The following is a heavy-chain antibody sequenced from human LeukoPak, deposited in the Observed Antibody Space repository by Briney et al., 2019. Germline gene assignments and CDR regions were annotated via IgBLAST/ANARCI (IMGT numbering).Heavy chain of an antibody. J-gene: IGHJ4*02. V-gene: IGHV1-2*02. CDR3: ARLGVAAAGQDY. D-gene: IGHD6-13*01. CDR2: INPNSGGT. CDR1: GYTFTGYY. Sequence: ASVKVSCKASGYTFTGYYMHWLRQAPGQGLEWMGWINPNSGGTNYAQKFQGRVTMTRDTSISTAYMELSRLRSDDTAVYYCARLGVAAAGQDYWGQGTLVTVSS.